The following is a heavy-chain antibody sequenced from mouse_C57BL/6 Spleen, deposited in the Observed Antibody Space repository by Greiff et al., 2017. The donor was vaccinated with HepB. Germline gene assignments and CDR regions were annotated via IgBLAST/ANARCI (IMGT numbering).Heavy chain of an antibody. V-gene: IGHV5-9-1*02. Sequence: VKVVESGEGLVKPGGSLKLSCAASGFTFSSYAMSWVRQTPEKRLEWVAYISSGGDYIYYADTVKGRFTISRDNARNTLYLQMSSLKSEDTAMYYCTRDRDYYGSSWGYFDVWGTGTTVTVSS. D-gene: IGHD1-1*01. CDR2: ISSGGDYI. CDR1: GFTFSSYA. J-gene: IGHJ1*03. CDR3: TRDRDYYGSSWGYFDV.